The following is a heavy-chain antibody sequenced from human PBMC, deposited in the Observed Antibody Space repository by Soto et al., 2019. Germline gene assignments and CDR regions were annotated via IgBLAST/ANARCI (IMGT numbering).Heavy chain of an antibody. CDR1: GYTFPSYG. V-gene: IGHV1-3*01. D-gene: IGHD3-22*01. CDR3: ARGGYFDSSNSLAY. Sequence: ASGKVSCKASGYTFPSYGINWVRQAPGRGLEWMGWINPGNGNTKYSQQFKSRLTIDRDTSASTAYMELSSLRSEKTAVYYCARGGYFDSSNSLAYGGLVTRGTVS. J-gene: IGHJ4*02. CDR2: INPGNGNT.